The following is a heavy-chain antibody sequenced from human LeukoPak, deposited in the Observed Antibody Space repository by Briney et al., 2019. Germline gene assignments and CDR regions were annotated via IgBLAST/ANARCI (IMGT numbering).Heavy chain of an antibody. CDR1: GFTFSSYG. CDR3: ARVRDGSVRGAFDI. Sequence: GRSLRLSCAASGFTFSSYGMHWVRQAPGKGLEWVAFISYDETNKYYADSVQGRFTISRDISQNTLSLQMNRLTYDDTALYFCARVRDGSVRGAFDIWGQGTLVTVSS. CDR2: ISYDETNK. D-gene: IGHD5-24*01. J-gene: IGHJ3*02. V-gene: IGHV3-30*03.